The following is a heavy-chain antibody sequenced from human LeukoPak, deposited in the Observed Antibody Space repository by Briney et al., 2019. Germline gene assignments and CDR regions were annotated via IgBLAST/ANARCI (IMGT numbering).Heavy chain of an antibody. CDR2: IYSGGRT. J-gene: IGHJ4*02. CDR3: ARGGGVQYYFDY. V-gene: IGHV3-53*01. Sequence: GGSLRVSCAASGFTVSNNYMSWVRQAPGKGLEWVSVIYSGGRTYYADSVKGRFTISRDNSKHTLYLQMNSLRPEDTAVYYCARGGGVQYYFDYWGQGTLVTVSS. D-gene: IGHD2-8*02. CDR1: GFTVSNNY.